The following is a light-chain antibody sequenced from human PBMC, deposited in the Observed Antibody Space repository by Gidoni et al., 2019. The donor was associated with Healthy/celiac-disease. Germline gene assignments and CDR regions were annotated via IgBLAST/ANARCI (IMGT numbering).Light chain of an antibody. Sequence: EIVLTQSPATLSLSPGERATLSCGASQRVSSSYLAWYQQKPGLAPRLLIYDASSRATGIPDRFSGSGSGTDFTLTISRLEPEDFAVYYCQQYGSSPFTFGPXTKVDIK. V-gene: IGKV3D-20*01. CDR2: DAS. CDR3: QQYGSSPFT. CDR1: QRVSSSY. J-gene: IGKJ3*01.